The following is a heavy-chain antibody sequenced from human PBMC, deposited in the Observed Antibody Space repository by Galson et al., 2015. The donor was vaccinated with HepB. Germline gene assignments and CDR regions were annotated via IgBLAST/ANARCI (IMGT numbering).Heavy chain of an antibody. CDR3: AKDMGDGYNRSPFDY. CDR1: KFTFSYYG. CDR2: ISYDGGNK. Sequence: SLRLSCAASKFTFSYYGMHWVRQAPGKGLEWVALISYDGGNKYYADSVKGRFTISRDNSKNTLYLQMNSLRAEDTAVYYCAKDMGDGYNRSPFDYWGQGTLVTVSS. J-gene: IGHJ4*02. D-gene: IGHD5-24*01. V-gene: IGHV3-30*18.